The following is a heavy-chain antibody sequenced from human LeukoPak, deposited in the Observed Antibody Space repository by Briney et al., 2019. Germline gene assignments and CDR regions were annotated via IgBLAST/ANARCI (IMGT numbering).Heavy chain of an antibody. CDR1: GGSIRSGGYS. CDR2: IYDSGST. V-gene: IGHV4-30-2*01. J-gene: IGHJ2*01. Sequence: SQTLSLTCAGSGGSIRSGGYSWSWIRQPPGKGLEWVGYIYDSGSTYYNPSLKSRVTISVDRSKNQFSLKLSSVTAADTAVYYCARYASTGDIVGTTKSYWYFDLWGRGTLVTVSS. CDR3: ARYASTGDIVGTTKSYWYFDL. D-gene: IGHD1-26*01.